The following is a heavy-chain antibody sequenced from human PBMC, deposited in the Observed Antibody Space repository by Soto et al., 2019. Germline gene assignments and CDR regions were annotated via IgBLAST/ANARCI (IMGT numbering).Heavy chain of an antibody. Sequence: QVQLVQSGAEVKKPGASVKVSCKASGYTFTSFDITWVRQATGQGLEWMGWMNPNSGNTGYAQRFQGRVTMTRDTSISTAYMELSSLRSEDTAVYYCARGYSDYQWDFYYMDVWGKGTTVTVSS. J-gene: IGHJ6*03. CDR3: ARGYSDYQWDFYYMDV. D-gene: IGHD5-12*01. CDR1: GYTFTSFD. CDR2: MNPNSGNT. V-gene: IGHV1-8*01.